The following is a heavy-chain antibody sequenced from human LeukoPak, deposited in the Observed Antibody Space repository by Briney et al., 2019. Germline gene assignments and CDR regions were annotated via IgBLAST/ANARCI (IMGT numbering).Heavy chain of an antibody. V-gene: IGHV1-3*01. CDR2: INAGNGNT. D-gene: IGHD3-10*01. CDR1: GYTFTSYG. CDR3: ARVSGGGSGPTIDY. J-gene: IGHJ4*02. Sequence: ASVKVSCKASGYTFTSYGISWVRQAPGQGLEWMGWINAGNGNTKYSQKFQGRVTITRDTSASTAYMELSSLRSEDTAVYYCARVSGGGSGPTIDYWGQGTLVTVSS.